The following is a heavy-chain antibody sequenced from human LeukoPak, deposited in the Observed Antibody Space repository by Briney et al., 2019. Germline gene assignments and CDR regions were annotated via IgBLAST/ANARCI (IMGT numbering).Heavy chain of an antibody. CDR3: ARVGNDYGGNSGDAFDY. Sequence: PSEXLSLTCTVSGGSISSYYWSWIRQPPGKGLEWIGYIYYSGSTNYNPSLKSRVTISVDTSKNQFSLKLSSVTAADTAVYYCARVGNDYGGNSGDAFDYWGQGTLVTVSS. V-gene: IGHV4-59*01. D-gene: IGHD4-23*01. J-gene: IGHJ4*02. CDR1: GGSISSYY. CDR2: IYYSGST.